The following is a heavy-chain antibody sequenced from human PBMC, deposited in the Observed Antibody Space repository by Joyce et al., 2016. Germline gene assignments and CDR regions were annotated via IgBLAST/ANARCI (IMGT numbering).Heavy chain of an antibody. J-gene: IGHJ4*02. V-gene: IGHV1-2*02. CDR2: INPKPGGT. CDR3: ATSWRTGIDSPY. Sequence: QVQLVQSGAEVKKPGASVQVSCKTSGYTFTDYYIHWVRQAPGQGLEGMGWINPKPGGTKYAQRLQGRVTLTRDTSISAAYMELSTLTSDDTAVYYCATSWRTGIDSPYWGQGTLVIVSS. CDR1: GYTFTDYY. D-gene: IGHD1-1*01.